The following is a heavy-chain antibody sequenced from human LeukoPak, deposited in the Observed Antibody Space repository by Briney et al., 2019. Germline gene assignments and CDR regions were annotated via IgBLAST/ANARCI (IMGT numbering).Heavy chain of an antibody. V-gene: IGHV3-21*01. CDR2: ISSSSSYI. CDR1: GFTFSSYS. Sequence: GSLRLSCAASGFTFSSYSMNWVRQAPGKGLEWVSSISSSSSYIYYADSVKGRFTISRDNAKNSLYLQMNSLRAEDTAVYYCARSLVVVITNTIYYYGMDVWGQGTTVTVSS. D-gene: IGHD3-22*01. CDR3: ARSLVVVITNTIYYYGMDV. J-gene: IGHJ6*02.